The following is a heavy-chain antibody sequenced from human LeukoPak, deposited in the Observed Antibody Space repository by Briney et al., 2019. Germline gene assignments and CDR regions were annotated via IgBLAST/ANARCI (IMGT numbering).Heavy chain of an antibody. CDR2: ISSSGSTI. Sequence: PGGSLRLSCAASGFTFSDYYMSWIRQAPGKGLEWVSYISSSGSTIYYADSVKGRFATSRDNAKNSLYLQMNSLRAEDTAVYYCARTTAVAGVDYFDYWGQGTLVTVSS. J-gene: IGHJ4*02. CDR1: GFTFSDYY. V-gene: IGHV3-11*01. D-gene: IGHD6-19*01. CDR3: ARTTAVAGVDYFDY.